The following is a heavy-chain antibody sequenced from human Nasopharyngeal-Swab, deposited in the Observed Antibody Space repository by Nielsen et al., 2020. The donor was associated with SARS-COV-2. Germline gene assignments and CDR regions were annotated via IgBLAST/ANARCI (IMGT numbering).Heavy chain of an antibody. CDR2: INHGGNT. CDR3: SRGDEGANYYGMDV. D-gene: IGHD3-16*01. Sequence: SETLSLTCAVYGGSFSGYYWNWIRQPPGKGLEWIGEINHGGNTNYNPSLKSRVTILVDTSKNQFSPKLASVTAADTALYYCSRGDEGANYYGMDVWGQGTTVTVSS. V-gene: IGHV4-34*01. J-gene: IGHJ6*02. CDR1: GGSFSGYY.